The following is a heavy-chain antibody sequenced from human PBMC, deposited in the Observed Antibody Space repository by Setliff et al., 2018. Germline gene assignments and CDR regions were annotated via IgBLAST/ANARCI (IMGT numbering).Heavy chain of an antibody. Sequence: RGESLKISCKSYGYTFTNYWIAWVRQMPGKGLEWMGIIYPGDSDTRYSPSFQGQVTISADKSISTAYLQWSSLKASDTAMYYCTRDSNYEGAYDYWGQGTLVTVSS. J-gene: IGHJ4*02. CDR3: TRDSNYEGAYDY. CDR2: IYPGDSDT. V-gene: IGHV5-51*01. CDR1: GYTFTNYW. D-gene: IGHD4-4*01.